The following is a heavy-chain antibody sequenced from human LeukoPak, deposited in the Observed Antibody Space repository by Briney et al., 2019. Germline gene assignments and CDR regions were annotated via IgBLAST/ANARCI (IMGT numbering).Heavy chain of an antibody. CDR1: GYTFTGYY. CDR3: ASVRAVATWGAYVDFGY. CDR2: INPNRGGT. V-gene: IGHV1-2*02. J-gene: IGHJ4*02. D-gene: IGHD6-19*01. Sequence: ASVKLSCEASGYTFTGYYMHWVRQAPGQGLEWMGCINPNRGGTNYAQTFQGRVTMTRDTPNSNPYMELSRLGADDTAVYYCASVRAVATWGAYVDFGYWGQGTLVTVSS.